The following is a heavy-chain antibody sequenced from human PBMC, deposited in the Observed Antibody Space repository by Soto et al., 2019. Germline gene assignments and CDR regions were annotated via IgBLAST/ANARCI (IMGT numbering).Heavy chain of an antibody. J-gene: IGHJ4*02. CDR3: AKDPEAGTWSRYFDY. V-gene: IGHV3-30-3*01. D-gene: IGHD6-13*01. CDR2: ISYDGSNK. Sequence: VQLVESGGGVVQPGRSLRLSCAASGFTFNSYAMHWVRQAPGKGLEWVAVISYDGSNKYYADSVKGRFTISRDNSKNTVYLQMNSLRAEDTALYYCAKDPEAGTWSRYFDYWGQGTQVTVSS. CDR1: GFTFNSYA.